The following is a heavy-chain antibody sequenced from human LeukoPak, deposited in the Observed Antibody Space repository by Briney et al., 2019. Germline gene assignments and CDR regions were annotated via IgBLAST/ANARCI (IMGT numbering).Heavy chain of an antibody. V-gene: IGHV3-23*01. Sequence: GGSLRLSCAASGFTFSSNAMSWVRQAPGKGLEWVSGISGGGASTYYADSVKGRFTISRDNPKNTLYLQMDSLRAEDTAVYYCAKDGRTGYNSGWYYFDYWGQGTLVTVSS. CDR1: GFTFSSNA. J-gene: IGHJ4*02. D-gene: IGHD6-19*01. CDR3: AKDGRTGYNSGWYYFDY. CDR2: ISGGGAST.